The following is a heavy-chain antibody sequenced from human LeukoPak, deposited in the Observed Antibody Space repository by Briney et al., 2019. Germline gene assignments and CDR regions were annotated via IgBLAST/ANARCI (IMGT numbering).Heavy chain of an antibody. D-gene: IGHD3-16*01. CDR1: GFTFSSYS. CDR3: ARDGGKFDYYYMDV. J-gene: IGHJ6*03. V-gene: IGHV3-21*01. CDR2: ISSSSSYI. Sequence: PGGSLRLSCAASGFTFSSYSMNWVRQAPGKGLEWVSSISSSSSYIYYADSVKGRFTISRDNAKNSLYLQMNSLRAEDTAVYCCARDGGKFDYYYMDVWGKGTTVTVSS.